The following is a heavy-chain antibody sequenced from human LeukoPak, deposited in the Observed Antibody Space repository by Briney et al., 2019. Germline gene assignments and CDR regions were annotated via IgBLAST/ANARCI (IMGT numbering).Heavy chain of an antibody. Sequence: LAGGAGGAAVGGDPGGWGSKRQGKGLEWVAVISYDGSNKYYADSVKGQFTISRDNSKNTLYLQMNSLRAEDTAVYYCARDRARVFDYWGQGTLVTVSS. CDR1: GAAVGGDP. CDR2: ISYDGSNK. D-gene: IGHD5-12*01. V-gene: IGHV3-30*04. J-gene: IGHJ4*02. CDR3: ARDRARVFDY.